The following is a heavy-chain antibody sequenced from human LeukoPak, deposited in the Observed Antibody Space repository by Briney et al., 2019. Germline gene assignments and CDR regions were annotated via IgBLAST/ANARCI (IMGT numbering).Heavy chain of an antibody. CDR1: RFTFSSYS. Sequence: GSLRLSCAASRFTFSSYSMIWVRQAPGKGLEWVSSISSSSSSIYYADSVKGRFTISRDNAKNSLYLQMNSLRAEDTAVYYCARASKYYYDSSGYPLDYWGQGTLATVSS. V-gene: IGHV3-21*01. CDR2: ISSSSSSI. CDR3: ARASKYYYDSSGYPLDY. D-gene: IGHD3-22*01. J-gene: IGHJ4*02.